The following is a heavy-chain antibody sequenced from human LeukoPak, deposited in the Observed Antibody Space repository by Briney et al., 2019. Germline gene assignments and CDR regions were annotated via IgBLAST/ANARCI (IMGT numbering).Heavy chain of an antibody. J-gene: IGHJ4*02. Sequence: PGGSLSLSCAASGFIFSNCGMFWVRQAPGKGLEWVAIISYDGNDKYYADSVKGRFTISRDNSKNMLYLQMSSLRAEDTAVYYCAKGVDIVVVRTAGDYWGQGTLVTVSS. CDR1: GFIFSNCG. CDR2: ISYDGNDK. D-gene: IGHD2-2*01. V-gene: IGHV3-30*18. CDR3: AKGVDIVVVRTAGDY.